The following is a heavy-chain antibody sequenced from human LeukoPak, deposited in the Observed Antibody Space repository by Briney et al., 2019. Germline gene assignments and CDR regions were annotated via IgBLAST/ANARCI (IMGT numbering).Heavy chain of an antibody. Sequence: SQTLSLTCTVSGGSISSGGYYWSWIRQPPGKGLEWIGYIYYSGSTYYNPSLKSRVTISVDTSKNQFSLKLSSVTAADTAVYYCARLSSLGYFDLWGRGTLVTVSS. CDR2: IYYSGST. CDR3: ARLSSLGYFDL. V-gene: IGHV4-30-4*08. J-gene: IGHJ2*01. D-gene: IGHD3-16*01. CDR1: GGSISSGGYY.